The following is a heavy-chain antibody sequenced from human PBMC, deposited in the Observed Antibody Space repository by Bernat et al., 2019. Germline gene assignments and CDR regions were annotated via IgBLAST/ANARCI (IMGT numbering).Heavy chain of an antibody. Sequence: EVQLVETGGGLIQPGGSLRLSCAASGFTVSSNYMSWVRQAPGKGLEWVSVIYSGGSTYYADSVKGRFTISRDNAKNSLYLQMNSLRAEDTAVYYCAGYGSPYYFDYWGQGTLVTVSS. CDR1: GFTVSSNY. CDR3: AGYGSPYYFDY. D-gene: IGHD5-12*01. J-gene: IGHJ4*02. CDR2: IYSGGST. V-gene: IGHV3-53*02.